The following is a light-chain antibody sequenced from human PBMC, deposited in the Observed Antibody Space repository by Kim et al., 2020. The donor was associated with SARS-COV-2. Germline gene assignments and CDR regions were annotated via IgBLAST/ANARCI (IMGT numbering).Light chain of an antibody. J-gene: IGLJ1*01. V-gene: IGLV3-1*01. CDR1: KLGDKS. CDR2: QDT. CDR3: QAWDSSNGDV. Sequence: SYELTQPPSVSMSPGQTASITCSGDKLGDKSIFWYQVKAGQSPVLVIYQDTKRPSGIPGRFSGSKSGNIATLTISGTQAVDEADFYCQAWDSSNGDVFGTETKVTVL.